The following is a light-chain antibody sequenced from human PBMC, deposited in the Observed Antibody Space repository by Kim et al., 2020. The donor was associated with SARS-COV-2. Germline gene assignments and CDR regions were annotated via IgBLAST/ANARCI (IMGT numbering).Light chain of an antibody. J-gene: IGLJ3*02. CDR3: QVWDSSSDHPWV. Sequence: GKTARITCGGNNIGSKSVHWYQPKPGQAPVLVIYYDSDRPSGIPERFSGSNSGNTATLTISRVEAGDEADYYCQVWDSSSDHPWVFGGGTKLTV. CDR2: YDS. V-gene: IGLV3-21*04. CDR1: NIGSKS.